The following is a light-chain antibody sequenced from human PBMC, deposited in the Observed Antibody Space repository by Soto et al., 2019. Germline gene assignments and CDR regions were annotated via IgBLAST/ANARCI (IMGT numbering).Light chain of an antibody. CDR2: EGS. CDR3: CSYAGSSTPV. CDR1: SSDVGSYNL. J-gene: IGLJ2*01. Sequence: QSALTQPASVSGSPGQSITISCTGTSSDVGSYNLVSWYQQHPGKAPKLMIYEGSKRPLGVSNRFSGSKSGNTASLTISGLQAEDEADYYCCSYAGSSTPVFGGGTKLTVL. V-gene: IGLV2-23*01.